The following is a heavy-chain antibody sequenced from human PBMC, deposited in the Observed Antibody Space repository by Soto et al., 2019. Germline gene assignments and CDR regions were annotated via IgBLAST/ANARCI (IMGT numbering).Heavy chain of an antibody. V-gene: IGHV3-30*18. CDR3: AKAWFSGSIGDAFDI. Sequence: QVQLVESGGGVVQPVRSLRLSCAASGFTFSSYGMHWVRQAPGKGLEWVAVISYDGSNKYYADSVKGRFTISRDNYKNTLYLQMNSLRAEDTAVYYCAKAWFSGSIGDAFDIWGQGTMVTVSS. CDR2: ISYDGSNK. CDR1: GFTFSSYG. D-gene: IGHD3-22*01. J-gene: IGHJ3*02.